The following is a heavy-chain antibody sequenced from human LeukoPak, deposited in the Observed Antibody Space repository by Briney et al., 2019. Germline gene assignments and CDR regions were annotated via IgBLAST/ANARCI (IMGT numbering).Heavy chain of an antibody. V-gene: IGHV1-69*13. CDR2: IIPIFGTA. J-gene: IGHJ6*02. CDR1: GGTFSSYA. D-gene: IGHD3-3*01. Sequence: GASVKVSCKASGGTFSSYAISWVRQAPGQGLEWMGGIIPIFGTANYAQKFQGRVTITADESTSTAYMELSSLRSEDTAVYYCTRDGGRFLEWLSPQASYYGMDVWGQGTTVTVSS. CDR3: TRDGGRFLEWLSPQASYYGMDV.